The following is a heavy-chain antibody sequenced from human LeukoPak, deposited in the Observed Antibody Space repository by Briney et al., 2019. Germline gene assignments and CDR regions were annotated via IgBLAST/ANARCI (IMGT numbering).Heavy chain of an antibody. D-gene: IGHD5-12*01. CDR2: ISSSSSYI. CDR1: GFTFSSYS. Sequence: GGSLGLSCAASGFTFSSYSMNWVRQAPGKGLEWVSSISSSSSYIYYADSVKGRFTISRDNAKNSLYLQMNSLRAEDTAVYYCARVDSGYSGYGPFLNWGQGTLVTVSS. V-gene: IGHV3-21*01. CDR3: ARVDSGYSGYGPFLN. J-gene: IGHJ4*02.